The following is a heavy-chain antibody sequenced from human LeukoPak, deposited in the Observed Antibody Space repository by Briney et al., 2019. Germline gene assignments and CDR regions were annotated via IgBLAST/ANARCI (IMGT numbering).Heavy chain of an antibody. Sequence: SETLSLTCTVSGGSISSYYWSWLRQPPGKGLEWIGYIYYSGSTNYNPSLKSRVTISVGTSKNQFSLKLSSVTAADTAVYYCARASVWGSYRYSRFYFQHWGQGTLVTVSS. CDR3: ARASVWGSYRYSRFYFQH. D-gene: IGHD3-16*02. V-gene: IGHV4-59*01. J-gene: IGHJ1*01. CDR2: IYYSGST. CDR1: GGSISSYY.